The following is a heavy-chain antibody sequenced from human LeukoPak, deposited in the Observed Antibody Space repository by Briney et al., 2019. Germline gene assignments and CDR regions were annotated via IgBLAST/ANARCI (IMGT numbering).Heavy chain of an antibody. CDR3: TEFYFDRSGYADY. D-gene: IGHD3-22*01. J-gene: IGHJ4*02. CDR1: GGSISSSSFY. V-gene: IGHV4-39*01. Sequence: SETLSLTCTVSGGSISSSSFYWGWIRQPPGKGLAWIGSIYYRGSTYYNPSLKSRVTISVDMSENQVSLKLRSVTAADTAVYYCTEFYFDRSGYADYWGQGTLVTVSS. CDR2: IYYRGST.